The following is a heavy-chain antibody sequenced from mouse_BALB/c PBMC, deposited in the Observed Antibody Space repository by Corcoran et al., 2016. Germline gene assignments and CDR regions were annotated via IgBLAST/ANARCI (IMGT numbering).Heavy chain of an antibody. J-gene: IGHJ3*01. CDR3: ARRGYGSSYGFAY. V-gene: IGHV8-12*01. Sequence: QVTLKESGPGILQPSQTLSLTCSFSGFSLSNSGMGVSWIRQPSGKGLEWLAHIYWDDDKRYNPSLKSRLTISKDTSSNQVFLKITSVDTADTATYYCARRGYGSSYGFAYWGQGTLVTVSA. D-gene: IGHD1-1*01. CDR2: IYWDDDK. CDR1: GFSLSNSGMG.